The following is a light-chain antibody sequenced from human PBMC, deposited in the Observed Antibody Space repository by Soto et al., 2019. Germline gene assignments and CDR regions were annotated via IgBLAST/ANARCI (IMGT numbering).Light chain of an antibody. V-gene: IGLV2-14*01. Sequence: QSVLTQPASVSGSPGQSITISCTGTSSDVGGYNYVSWYQHHPGKAPKLIIYEVSNRPSGVSNRFSGSKSGNTASLTISGLQAEDEADYYCCSYTSSNTYVVFGGGTKLTVL. CDR3: CSYTSSNTYVV. CDR1: SSDVGGYNY. CDR2: EVS. J-gene: IGLJ2*01.